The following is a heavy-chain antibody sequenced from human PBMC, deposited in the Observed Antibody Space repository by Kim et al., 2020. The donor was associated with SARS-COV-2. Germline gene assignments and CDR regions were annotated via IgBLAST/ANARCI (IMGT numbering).Heavy chain of an antibody. CDR1: GGSISRFY. V-gene: IGHV4-4*07. Sequence: SETLSLTCTVSGGSISRFYCGWIRQPAGKGLEYIGRIYNSETTSYNPSLKSRVTLSVDTSQSQFSLNLMSVTAADTAVYYCARSPMVRGEMYYFDYWGQGTLVTVSS. J-gene: IGHJ4*02. D-gene: IGHD3-10*01. CDR2: IYNSETT. CDR3: ARSPMVRGEMYYFDY.